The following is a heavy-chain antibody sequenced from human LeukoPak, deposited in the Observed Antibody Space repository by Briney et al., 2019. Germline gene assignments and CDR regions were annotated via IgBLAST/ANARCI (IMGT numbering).Heavy chain of an antibody. CDR1: GFTFSSYA. CDR3: AKGDYYDSSGYPQRLGYMDV. D-gene: IGHD3-22*01. V-gene: IGHV3-23*01. CDR2: ISGSGGST. Sequence: GRSLRLSCAASGFTFSSYAMSWVRQAPGKGLEWVSAISGSGGSTYYADSVKGRFTISRDNSKNTLYLQMNSLRAEDTAVYYCAKGDYYDSSGYPQRLGYMDVWGKGTTVTVSS. J-gene: IGHJ6*03.